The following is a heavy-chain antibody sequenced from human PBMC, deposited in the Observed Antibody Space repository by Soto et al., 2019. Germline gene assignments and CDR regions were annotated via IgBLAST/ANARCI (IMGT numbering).Heavy chain of an antibody. CDR2: INSDGSTT. Sequence: GGSLRLSCAASGLTFSSYWMHWVRQAPGKGLVWVSRINSDGSTTSYADSVKGRFTISRDNAKNTLYLQMRSLRAEDTAVYYCAKGGTYDFPPYWGQGTLVTVS. D-gene: IGHD3-3*01. V-gene: IGHV3-74*01. J-gene: IGHJ4*02. CDR1: GLTFSSYW. CDR3: AKGGTYDFPPY.